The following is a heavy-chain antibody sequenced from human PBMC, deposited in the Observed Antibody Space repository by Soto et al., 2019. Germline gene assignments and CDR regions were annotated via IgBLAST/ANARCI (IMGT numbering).Heavy chain of an antibody. V-gene: IGHV2-5*01. CDR3: SHLDLRGLSHYTRGWDV. J-gene: IGHJ6*02. CDR1: GFSLSSSGAG. Sequence: QVTVKESGPTLAKPTQTLTLTCSFTGFSLSSSGAGVRWFRQSPGKALEWLALIYWNDEIRYSPSLASRLTITKDTSKAQVVLTLTNWGPVDTATYYFSHLDLRGLSHYTRGWDVGGQGTTFTVSS. D-gene: IGHD4-4*01. CDR2: IYWNDEI.